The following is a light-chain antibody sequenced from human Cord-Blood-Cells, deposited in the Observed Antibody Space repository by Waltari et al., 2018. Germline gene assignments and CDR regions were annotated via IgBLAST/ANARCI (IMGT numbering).Light chain of an antibody. CDR2: GAS. V-gene: IGKV3-15*01. J-gene: IGKJ1*01. CDR1: QSVSSN. Sequence: IVMKQSPAHLYASPKGRATISCRASQSVSSNLAWYQQKPGQAPRLLIYGASTRATGIQARFSGSGSGTEFTLTISSLQSEDFAVYYCQQYNNWPPWTFGQGTKVEIK. CDR3: QQYNNWPPWT.